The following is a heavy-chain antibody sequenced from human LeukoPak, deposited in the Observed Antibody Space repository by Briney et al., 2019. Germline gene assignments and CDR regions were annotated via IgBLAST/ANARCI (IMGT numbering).Heavy chain of an antibody. Sequence: GGSLRLSCAASGFTFSSYGMHWVRQAPGKGLEWVAVMWYDGSNKYYADSVKGRFTISRDNSKNTLYLQMNSLRAEDTAVYYCARARGVAAYFDYWGQGTLVTVSS. D-gene: IGHD6-19*01. J-gene: IGHJ4*02. V-gene: IGHV3-33*01. CDR3: ARARGVAAYFDY. CDR1: GFTFSSYG. CDR2: MWYDGSNK.